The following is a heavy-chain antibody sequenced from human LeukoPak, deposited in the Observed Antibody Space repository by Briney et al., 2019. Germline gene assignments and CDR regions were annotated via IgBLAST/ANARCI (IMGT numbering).Heavy chain of an antibody. V-gene: IGHV3-30-3*02. CDR3: AKTPRRDFWSVYYDH. CDR1: GFTFSSYA. Sequence: SGGSLRLSCAASGFTFSSYAMYWVRQAPGKGLEWVAVISYDGNNKYYADSVKGRFTISRDDSKNTLSLQMNSLRAEDTAVYYCAKTPRRDFWSVYYDHWGQGTLVTVSS. CDR2: ISYDGNNK. D-gene: IGHD3-3*01. J-gene: IGHJ4*02.